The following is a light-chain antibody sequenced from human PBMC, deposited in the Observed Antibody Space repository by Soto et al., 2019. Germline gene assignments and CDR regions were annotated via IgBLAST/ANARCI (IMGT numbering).Light chain of an antibody. J-gene: IGKJ5*01. CDR2: DAS. Sequence: EIGLTQSPATLSLSAWEVATLSCRASQSVSSYLAWYQQKPGQAPRLLIYDASTRAPGVPARFSGSGSGTDFTLTISSLEPEDFAVYYCQQRSNWPWTFGQGTRLEI. CDR1: QSVSSY. CDR3: QQRSNWPWT. V-gene: IGKV3-11*01.